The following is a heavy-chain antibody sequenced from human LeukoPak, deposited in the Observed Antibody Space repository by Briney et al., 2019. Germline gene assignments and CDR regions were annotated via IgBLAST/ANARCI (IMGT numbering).Heavy chain of an antibody. CDR1: GGSISSYY. CDR3: VRLSTVTTSFDY. Sequence: PSETLSLTCTVSGGSISSYYWSWIRQPAGKGLEWIGRIYTSGRTYYNPSLKSRVSMSVDTSKNQFSLKLSSVTAADTAVYYCVRLSTVTTSFDYWGQGTLVTVSS. D-gene: IGHD4-11*01. J-gene: IGHJ4*02. CDR2: IYTSGRT. V-gene: IGHV4-4*07.